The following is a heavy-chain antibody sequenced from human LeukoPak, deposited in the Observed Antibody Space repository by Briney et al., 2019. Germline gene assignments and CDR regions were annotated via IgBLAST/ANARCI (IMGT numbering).Heavy chain of an antibody. Sequence: ASVKVSCKASGYTFTGYYMHWVRQAPGQGLEWMGWINPNSGGTNYAQKFQGRVTMTRDTSISTAYMELRRLRSDDTAVYYCARGGSSHYYYYYGMDVWGQGTTVTVSS. CDR3: ARGGSSHYYYYYGMDV. CDR1: GYTFTGYY. V-gene: IGHV1-2*02. D-gene: IGHD6-19*01. CDR2: INPNSGGT. J-gene: IGHJ6*02.